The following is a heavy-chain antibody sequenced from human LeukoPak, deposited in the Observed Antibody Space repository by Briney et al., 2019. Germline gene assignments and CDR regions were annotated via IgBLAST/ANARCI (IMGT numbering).Heavy chain of an antibody. CDR2: IYYSGST. CDR3: ASKRITMIVVVTDNWFDP. CDR1: GGSISSSSYY. V-gene: IGHV4-39*01. J-gene: IGHJ5*02. D-gene: IGHD3-22*01. Sequence: PSETLPLTCTVSGGSISSSSYYWGWIRQPPGKGLEWIGSIYYSGSTYYNPSLKSRVTISVDTSKNQFSLKLSSVTAADTAVYYCASKRITMIVVVTDNWFDPWGQGTLVAVSS.